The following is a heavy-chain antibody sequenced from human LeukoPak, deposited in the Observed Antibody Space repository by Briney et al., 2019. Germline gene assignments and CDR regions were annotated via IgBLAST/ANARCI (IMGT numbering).Heavy chain of an antibody. V-gene: IGHV1-69*05. J-gene: IGHJ4*02. CDR2: IIPIFGTA. Sequence: ASVKVSCKASGGTFSSYAISWVRQAPGQGLEWMGRIIPIFGTANYAQKFQGRVTITTDESTSTAYMELSSLRSEDTAVYYCASHLYYDSSGYKYYFDYWGQGTLVTVS. CDR3: ASHLYYDSSGYKYYFDY. CDR1: GGTFSSYA. D-gene: IGHD3-22*01.